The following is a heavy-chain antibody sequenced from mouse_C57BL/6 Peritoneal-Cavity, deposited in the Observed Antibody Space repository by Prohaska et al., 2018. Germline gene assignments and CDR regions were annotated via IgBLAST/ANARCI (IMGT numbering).Heavy chain of an antibody. CDR1: GFTFSSYT. J-gene: IGHJ4*01. D-gene: IGHD2-4*01. V-gene: IGHV5-9*01. CDR2: ISGGGGNT. Sequence: EVMLVESGGGLVKPGGSLKLSCAASGFTFSSYTMSWVRQTPEKRLEWVATISGGGGNTYYPDSVKGRFTISRDNAKNTLYLQMSSLRSEDTALYYCARQGLIYYDYDDAMDYWGQGTSVTASS. CDR3: ARQGLIYYDYDDAMDY.